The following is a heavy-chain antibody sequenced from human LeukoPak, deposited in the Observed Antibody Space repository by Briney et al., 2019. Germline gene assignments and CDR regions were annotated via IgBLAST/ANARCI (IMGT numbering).Heavy chain of an antibody. V-gene: IGHV4-61*01. CDR3: ARYYDSSGYYYQTYFDY. J-gene: IGHJ4*02. CDR1: GDSVSGISFY. Sequence: SETLSLTCTVSGDSVSGISFYWSWIRQPPGKGLQYIGYIQYSGSTNYNPSLKSRVTISVDTSKNQFSLKLSSVTAADTAVYYCARYYDSSGYYYQTYFDYWGQGTLVTVSS. CDR2: IQYSGST. D-gene: IGHD3-22*01.